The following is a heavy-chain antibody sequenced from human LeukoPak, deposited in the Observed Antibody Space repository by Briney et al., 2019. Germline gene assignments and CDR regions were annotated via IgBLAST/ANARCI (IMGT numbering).Heavy chain of an antibody. J-gene: IGHJ5*01. CDR2: ISSGGDNT. CDR1: GLTFSPYA. V-gene: IGHV3-23*01. Sequence: GGSLRLSRAASGLTFSPYAMRWVRHAPGRGLEGVSVISSGGDNTYYAESVKGRFTISRANSKSTLYLQMNSLRAEDTAVYYCANRPPNPWYAFWGQGTLVTVPS. CDR3: ANRPPNPWYAF.